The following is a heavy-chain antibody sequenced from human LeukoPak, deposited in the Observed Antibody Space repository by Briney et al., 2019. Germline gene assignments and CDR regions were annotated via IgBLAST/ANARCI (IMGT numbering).Heavy chain of an antibody. CDR1: GFTFSSCA. D-gene: IGHD6-13*01. J-gene: IGHJ4*02. V-gene: IGHV3-23*01. CDR3: AKEYSSSWYHFDF. CDR2: ISGSGGST. Sequence: PWGSLRLSCAASGFTFSSCAMSWVRHAPGKGLEWVSVISGSGGSTYYADSVKGRFTISRDNAKNTLYLQMNSLRAEDTAIYYCAKEYSSSWYHFDFWGQGTLVTVSS.